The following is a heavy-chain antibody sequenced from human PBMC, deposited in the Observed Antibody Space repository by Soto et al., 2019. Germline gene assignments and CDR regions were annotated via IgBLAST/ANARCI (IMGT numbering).Heavy chain of an antibody. CDR3: ARDPYGSGSYYNEVKGAFDI. Sequence: GASVKVSCKASGGTFSSYAISWVRQAPGQGLEWMGGIIPIFGTANYAQKFQGRVTITADESTSTAYMELSSLRSEDTAVYYCARDPYGSGSYYNEVKGAFDIWGQGTMVTVSS. CDR1: GGTFSSYA. CDR2: IIPIFGTA. J-gene: IGHJ3*02. V-gene: IGHV1-69*13. D-gene: IGHD3-10*01.